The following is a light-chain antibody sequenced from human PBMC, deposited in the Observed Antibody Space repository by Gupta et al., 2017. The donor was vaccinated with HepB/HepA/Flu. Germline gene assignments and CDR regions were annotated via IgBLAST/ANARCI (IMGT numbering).Light chain of an antibody. Sequence: QSVLTQPPPPSGTPGHSVTISCSGSNSNVGSHAVNWYQQVPGTAPKLLIYNNNERPSGVPERFSVSKSGTSASLAIRDLRAEDEADYYCATWDYSGNCPVFGGWTKRTVL. CDR1: NSNVGSHA. V-gene: IGLV1-44*01. CDR3: ATWDYSGNCPV. CDR2: NNN. J-gene: IGLJ3*02.